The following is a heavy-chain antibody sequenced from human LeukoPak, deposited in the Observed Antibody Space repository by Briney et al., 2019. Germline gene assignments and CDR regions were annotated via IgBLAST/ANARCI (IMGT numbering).Heavy chain of an antibody. Sequence: SETLSLTCAVSGGSISTGGYSWSWIRQPPGKGLEWIGYIYHSGSTYYNPSLKSRVTISVDRSKNQFSLKLSSVTAADTAVYYCARGVLVRGVIFDYWGQGTLVTVSS. D-gene: IGHD3-10*01. CDR2: IYHSGST. CDR1: GGSISTGGYS. CDR3: ARGVLVRGVIFDY. V-gene: IGHV4-30-2*01. J-gene: IGHJ4*02.